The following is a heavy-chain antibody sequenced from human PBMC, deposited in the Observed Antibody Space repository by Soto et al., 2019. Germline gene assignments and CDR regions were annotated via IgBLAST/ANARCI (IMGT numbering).Heavy chain of an antibody. CDR3: AGRTVTSSWTLDI. D-gene: IGHD4-17*01. CDR2: ISGTAGRT. CDR1: GFRFTKNA. Sequence: EVQVLESGGGLAQPGGSLRLSCAASGFRFTKNAIAWVRQAPGKGLEWLSGISGTAGRTYYADSVKGRFTISRDTSKNTVYLQMDSLRVEDTAIYYCAGRTVTSSWTLDIWGQGTMVSVAS. V-gene: IGHV3-23*01. J-gene: IGHJ3*02.